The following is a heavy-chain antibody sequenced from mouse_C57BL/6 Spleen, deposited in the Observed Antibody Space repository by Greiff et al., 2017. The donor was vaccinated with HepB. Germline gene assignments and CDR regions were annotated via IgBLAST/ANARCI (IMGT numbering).Heavy chain of an antibody. D-gene: IGHD4-1*01. CDR2: INPNNGGT. J-gene: IGHJ2*01. V-gene: IGHV1-18*01. CDR1: GYTFTDYN. CDR3: ARRSLTGYYFDY. Sequence: EVKLVESGPELVKPGASVKIPCKASGYTFTDYNMDWVKQSHGKSLEWIGDINPNNGGTIDNQKFKGKATLTVDKSSSPAYMELRSLTSEDTAVYYCARRSLTGYYFDYWGQGTTLTVSS.